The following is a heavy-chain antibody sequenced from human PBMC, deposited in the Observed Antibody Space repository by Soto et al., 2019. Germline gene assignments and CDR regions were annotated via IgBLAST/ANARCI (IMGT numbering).Heavy chain of an antibody. Sequence: SETLSLTCTVTGASINSAGYYWSWIRQHPGKGLEWIGDIYYSGSTHYNPSLKSRVSISVDTSESQFSLKVTSVTAADTAVYFCARVQTLFGIIHVFDYWGQGTLVTVSS. J-gene: IGHJ4*02. CDR1: GASINSAGYY. CDR2: IYYSGST. V-gene: IGHV4-31*03. CDR3: ARVQTLFGIIHVFDY. D-gene: IGHD2-21*01.